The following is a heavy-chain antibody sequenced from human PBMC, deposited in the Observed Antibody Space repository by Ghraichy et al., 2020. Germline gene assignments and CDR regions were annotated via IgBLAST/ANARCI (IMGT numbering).Heavy chain of an antibody. D-gene: IGHD6-13*01. CDR1: GGSISSYY. CDR3: ARGGGGHSSSWPWRVEY. J-gene: IGHJ4*02. CDR2: IYNSGST. Sequence: SETLSLTCTVSGGSISSYYWSWIRQPPGKGLEWIGYIYNSGSTNYNPSLKSRATISGDTSKNQFSLKLNSVTAADTAVYYCARGGGGHSSSWPWRVEYWGQGTLVTVSS. V-gene: IGHV4-59*01.